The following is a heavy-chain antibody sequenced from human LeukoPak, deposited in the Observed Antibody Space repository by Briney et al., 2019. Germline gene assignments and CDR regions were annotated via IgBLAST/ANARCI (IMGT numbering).Heavy chain of an antibody. CDR3: ARLGDYGGNSGDY. V-gene: IGHV4-38-2*02. J-gene: IGHJ4*02. CDR1: GYSISSGYY. D-gene: IGHD4-23*01. Sequence: SETLSLTCTVSGYSISSGYYWGWIRPPPGKGLEWIGSIYHSGSTYYNPSLKSRVTISVDTSKNQFSLKLSSVTAADTAVYYCARLGDYGGNSGDYWGQGTLVTVSS. CDR2: IYHSGST.